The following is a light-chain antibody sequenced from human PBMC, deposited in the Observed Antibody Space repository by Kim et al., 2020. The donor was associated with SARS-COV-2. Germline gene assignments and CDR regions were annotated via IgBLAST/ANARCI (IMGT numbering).Light chain of an antibody. CDR2: HDT. V-gene: IGLV3-1*01. CDR3: QAWDSATYVV. CDR1: KLGDKY. Sequence: VSPGQTASIPCSGDKLGDKYAYWYQQKPGQSPVLVIYHDTKRPSGIPERFSGSNSGNTATLTISGTQAMDEADYYCQAWDSATYVVFGGGTQLTVL. J-gene: IGLJ2*01.